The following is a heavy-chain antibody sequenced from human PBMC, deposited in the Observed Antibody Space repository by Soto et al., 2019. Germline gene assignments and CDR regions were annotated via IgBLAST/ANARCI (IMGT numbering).Heavy chain of an antibody. CDR2: IFHAGGT. J-gene: IGHJ5*02. V-gene: IGHV4-4*02. Sequence: QVQLQESGPGLVEPTGTLSLTCGVSGGSFSSGDWWTWVRQPPGKGLEWIGEIFHAGGTSYNSSLQSRVTISLDKTKNQLSLRLTSVTAADTAIYYCAGRTPIAPPWGRGTLVIVSS. D-gene: IGHD6-13*01. CDR3: AGRTPIAPP. CDR1: GGSFSSGDW.